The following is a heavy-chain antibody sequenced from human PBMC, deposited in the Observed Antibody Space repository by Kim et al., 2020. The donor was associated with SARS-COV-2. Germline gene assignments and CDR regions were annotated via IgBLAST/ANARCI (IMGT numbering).Heavy chain of an antibody. CDR3: ARHGPSAAAAGPPGDYYYGMDV. D-gene: IGHD6-13*01. CDR1: GYSFTSYW. J-gene: IGHJ6*02. CDR2: IYPGDSDT. Sequence: GESLKISCKGSGYSFTSYWIGWVRQMPGKGLEWMGIIYPGDSDTRYSPSFQGQVTISADKSISTAYLQWSSLKASDTAMYYCARHGPSAAAAGPPGDYYYGMDVWGQGTTVTVSS. V-gene: IGHV5-51*01.